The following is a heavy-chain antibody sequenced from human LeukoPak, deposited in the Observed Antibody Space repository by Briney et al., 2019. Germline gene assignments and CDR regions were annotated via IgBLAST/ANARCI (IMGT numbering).Heavy chain of an antibody. CDR2: INPNSGDT. CDR3: ARDRGFCTKTSCRPFDY. CDR1: GYTFTAYY. Sequence: ASVKVSCKASGYTFTAYYIHWVRQAPGQGLEWMGWINPNSGDTHSAQSFQGRVTMTRDRSIFTVYMELRGLRSDDTAEYYCARDRGFCTKTSCRPFDYWGQGTLVTVSS. J-gene: IGHJ4*02. V-gene: IGHV1-2*02. D-gene: IGHD2-2*01.